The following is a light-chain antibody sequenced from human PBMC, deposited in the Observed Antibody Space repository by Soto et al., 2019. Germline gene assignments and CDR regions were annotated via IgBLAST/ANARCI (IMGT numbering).Light chain of an antibody. CDR1: RTVHSN. J-gene: IGKJ1*01. V-gene: IGKV3-15*01. CDR3: QQYNNWPRT. CDR2: GAS. Sequence: EIVMTQSPATVSVSQGARATLSCRASRTVHSNVAWYQHKPGQAPRLLIYGASFRATGMPARFSGSGSGTEFTLTISSLQSEDFAVYYCQQYNNWPRTFGQGTKVDI.